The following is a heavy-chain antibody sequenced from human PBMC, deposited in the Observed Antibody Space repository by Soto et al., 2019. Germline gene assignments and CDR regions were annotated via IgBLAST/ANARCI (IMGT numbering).Heavy chain of an antibody. CDR3: ARAVGGPTSNLDY. V-gene: IGHV1-3*01. Sequence: ASVKVSCKASGYTFTSYAMHWVRQAPGQRLEWMGWINVGNGNTKYSQKFQGRVTITRDTSASTAYMELSSLRSEDTAVYYCARAVGGPTSNLDYWGQGTLVTVSS. CDR1: GYTFTSYA. CDR2: INVGNGNT. J-gene: IGHJ4*02. D-gene: IGHD3-16*01.